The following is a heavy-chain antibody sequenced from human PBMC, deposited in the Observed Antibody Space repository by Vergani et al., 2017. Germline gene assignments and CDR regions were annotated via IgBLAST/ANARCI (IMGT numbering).Heavy chain of an antibody. J-gene: IGHJ5*02. V-gene: IGHV3-74*01. D-gene: IGHD3-3*01. CDR1: GFTFNEYW. CDR3: ARARKFRFGVVWENLFDP. CDR2: MNGDGDTI. Sequence: EVELVESGGGLVQPGGSLRLSCAASGFTFNEYWMHWARQVPGKGLVWVSGMNGDGDTISYADSVKGRFTISRDNAKNTLFLQMNSLRAEDTAVYYCARARKFRFGVVWENLFDPWGQGTLVTVSS.